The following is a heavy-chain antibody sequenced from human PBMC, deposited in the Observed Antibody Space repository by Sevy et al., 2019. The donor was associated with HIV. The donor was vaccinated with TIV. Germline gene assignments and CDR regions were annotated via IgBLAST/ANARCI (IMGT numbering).Heavy chain of an antibody. D-gene: IGHD1-1*01. V-gene: IGHV3-30-3*01. J-gene: IGHJ1*01. Sequence: GGSLRLSCAASGFTFSSFSMHWVRQAPGKGLEWVATISSDGSNKYYADSVKGRFTISRDNSKNSLYLQMNSLRAEDTAVYCCALERLFSNVAEYFQNWGQGTLVTVSS. CDR2: ISSDGSNK. CDR3: ALERLFSNVAEYFQN. CDR1: GFTFSSFS.